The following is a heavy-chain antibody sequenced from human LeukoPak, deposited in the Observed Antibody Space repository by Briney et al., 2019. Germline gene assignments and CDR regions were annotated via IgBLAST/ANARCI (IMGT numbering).Heavy chain of an antibody. D-gene: IGHD5-18*01. Sequence: ASVKVSCKASRYTFTGYYMHWVRQAPGQGLEWMGWINPNSGDTNYAQKFQGRVTMTRDTSTTTVYMELSSLRSEDTAVYYCATVDTTMGVYVDYWGQGTLVTVSS. CDR1: RYTFTGYY. CDR3: ATVDTTMGVYVDY. J-gene: IGHJ4*02. V-gene: IGHV1-2*02. CDR2: INPNSGDT.